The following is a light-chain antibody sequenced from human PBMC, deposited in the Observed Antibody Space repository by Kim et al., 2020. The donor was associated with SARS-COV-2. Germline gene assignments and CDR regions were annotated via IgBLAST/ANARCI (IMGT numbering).Light chain of an antibody. CDR1: SSNIGSNS. Sequence: QSVLTQPPSASVTTGQRVTISCTGSSSNIGSNSVNWYQQVPGTAHKVLIYNNNQRPSGVTDRFSASKSGTSASLAISGLQSEDEADYYCASWDDTLSGWVFGGGTQLTVL. J-gene: IGLJ3*02. CDR2: NNN. CDR3: ASWDDTLSGWV. V-gene: IGLV1-44*01.